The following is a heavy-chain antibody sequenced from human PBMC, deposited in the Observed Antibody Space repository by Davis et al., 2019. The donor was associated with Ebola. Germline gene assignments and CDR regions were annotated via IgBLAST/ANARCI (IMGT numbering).Heavy chain of an antibody. CDR2: INHSGST. D-gene: IGHD3-22*01. CDR3: ARRWGYYDSSGYYHNYFDY. V-gene: IGHV4-34*01. J-gene: IGHJ4*02. Sequence: PSETLSLTCAVYGGSFSGYYWSWIRQPPGKGLEWIGEINHSGSTNYNPSFKSRVTISVDTSKNQFSLKLSSVTAADTAVYYCARRWGYYDSSGYYHNYFDYWGQGTLVTVSS. CDR1: GGSFSGYY.